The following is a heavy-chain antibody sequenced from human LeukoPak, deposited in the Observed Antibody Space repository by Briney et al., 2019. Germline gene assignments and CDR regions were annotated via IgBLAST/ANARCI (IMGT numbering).Heavy chain of an antibody. D-gene: IGHD2-8*01. CDR3: ARDLMRGNEGFDY. J-gene: IGHJ4*02. CDR1: GGSISSNTFY. Sequence: SETLSLTSTVSGGSISSNTFYWGWIRQPPGKGLEWIGSIYYSGSTYYKSSLRTRVTISVDTSKNQFSLKLSSVTAADTAVYYCARDLMRGNEGFDYWGQGTLVPVSS. CDR2: IYYSGST. V-gene: IGHV4-39*07.